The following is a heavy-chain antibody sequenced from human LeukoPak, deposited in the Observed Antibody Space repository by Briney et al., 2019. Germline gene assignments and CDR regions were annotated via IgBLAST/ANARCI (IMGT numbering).Heavy chain of an antibody. CDR2: IYYSGST. CDR1: GGSISSYY. CDR3: ASGPYYDFWSGYLFDY. D-gene: IGHD3-3*01. J-gene: IGHJ4*02. V-gene: IGHV4-59*01. Sequence: SETLSLTXTVSGGSISSYYWSWIRQPPGKGLEWIGYIYYSGSTNYNPSLKSRVTISVDTSKNQFSLKLSSVTAADTAVYYCASGPYYDFWSGYLFDYWGQGTLVTVSS.